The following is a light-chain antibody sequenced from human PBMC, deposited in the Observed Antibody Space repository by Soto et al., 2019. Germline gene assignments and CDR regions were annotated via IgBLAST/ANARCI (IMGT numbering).Light chain of an antibody. J-gene: IGKJ2*01. CDR2: GAS. V-gene: IGKV3-20*01. Sequence: EIVLTQSPGTLSLSPGERATLSCRASQSVSSSYLAWYQQKPGQAPRPLIYGASSRATGIPDRFSDSGSGTDFTLTISRLEPEDFAVYYCLQYGSSPYTFGQGTKLEIK. CDR3: LQYGSSPYT. CDR1: QSVSSSY.